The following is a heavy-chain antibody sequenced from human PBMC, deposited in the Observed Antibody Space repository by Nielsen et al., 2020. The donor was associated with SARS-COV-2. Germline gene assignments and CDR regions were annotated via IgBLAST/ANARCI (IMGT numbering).Heavy chain of an antibody. CDR2: INADNGHT. V-gene: IGHV1-3*01. Sequence: ASVKVSCKASGYIFAYFALHWVRQAPGQRPEWMGEINADNGHTKYSQKFQGRLTITRDTAASTVYMELDSLRSEDTAMYFCAREDGYCSNTKCPENWFDPWGQGTQVTVTS. CDR3: AREDGYCSNTKCPENWFDP. D-gene: IGHD2-2*01. CDR1: GYIFAYFA. J-gene: IGHJ5*02.